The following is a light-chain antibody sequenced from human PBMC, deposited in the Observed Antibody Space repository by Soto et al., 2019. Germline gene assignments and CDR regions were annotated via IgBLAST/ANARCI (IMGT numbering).Light chain of an antibody. Sequence: QSALTQPASVSGSPGQSITISCTGTSSDVGGYNYVSWYQQHPGKAPKLMIYDVSNRPSGVSNRFSGSNSGNTASLTISGLQAEDAADYYCSSYTSSSTRFGGGTKLTVL. J-gene: IGLJ2*01. V-gene: IGLV2-14*01. CDR2: DVS. CDR1: SSDVGGYNY. CDR3: SSYTSSSTR.